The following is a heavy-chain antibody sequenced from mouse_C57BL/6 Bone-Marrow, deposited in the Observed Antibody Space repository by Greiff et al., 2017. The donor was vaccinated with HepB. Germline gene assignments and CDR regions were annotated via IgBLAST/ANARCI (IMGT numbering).Heavy chain of an antibody. D-gene: IGHD2-4*01. V-gene: IGHV10-3*01. CDR3: VRDYDYDDERYYYFDY. CDR2: IRSKSSNYAT. CDR1: GFTFNTYA. J-gene: IGHJ2*01. Sequence: EVQLVESGGGLVQPKGSLKLSCAASGFTFNTYAMHWVRQAPGKGLEWVARIRSKSSNYATYYADSVKDRFTISRDDSQSMLYLQMNNLKTEDTAMYYCVRDYDYDDERYYYFDYWGQGTTLTVSS.